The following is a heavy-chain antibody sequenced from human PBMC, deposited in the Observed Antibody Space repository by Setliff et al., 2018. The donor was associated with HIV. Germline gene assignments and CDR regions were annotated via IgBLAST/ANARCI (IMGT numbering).Heavy chain of an antibody. CDR3: ARGVKPSYYYDSSGYPSFDY. Sequence: PSETLSLTCGVSGYSISSDYCWGWIRQPPGKGLEWIGNMCHGGNNNYYNPSLKSRVTISVDTSKNQFSLKLSSVTAADTAVYYCARGVKPSYYYDSSGYPSFDYWGQGTLVTVSS. CDR2: MCHGGNNN. V-gene: IGHV4-38-2*01. CDR1: GYSISSDYC. D-gene: IGHD3-22*01. J-gene: IGHJ4*02.